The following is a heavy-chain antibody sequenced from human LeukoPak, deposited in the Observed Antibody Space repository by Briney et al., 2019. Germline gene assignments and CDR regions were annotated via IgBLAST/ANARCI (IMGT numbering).Heavy chain of an antibody. D-gene: IGHD5-24*01. CDR3: ARGAGYNYPYYFDY. Sequence: GGSLRLSCTASGFTFSGYSMNWIRQAPGKGLEWVSSFGTRSTSIYYADSVKGRFTISRDNSKNTLYLQMNSLRAEDTAVYYCARGAGYNYPYYFDYWGQGTLVTVPS. J-gene: IGHJ4*02. V-gene: IGHV3-21*04. CDR1: GFTFSGYS. CDR2: FGTRSTSI.